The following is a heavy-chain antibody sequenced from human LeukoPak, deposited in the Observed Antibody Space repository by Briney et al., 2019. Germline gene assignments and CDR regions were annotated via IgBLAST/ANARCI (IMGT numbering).Heavy chain of an antibody. D-gene: IGHD1-26*01. CDR3: ARVLGMSTYYYYYGMDV. Sequence: PGGSLRLSCAASGFTVNSNYMIWVRQAPGKGLEWVSYISSSGSTIYYADSVKGRFTISRDNAKNSLYLQMNSLRAEDTAVYYCARVLGMSTYYYYYGMDVWGQGTTVTVSS. CDR2: ISSSGSTI. CDR1: GFTVNSNY. J-gene: IGHJ6*02. V-gene: IGHV3-48*03.